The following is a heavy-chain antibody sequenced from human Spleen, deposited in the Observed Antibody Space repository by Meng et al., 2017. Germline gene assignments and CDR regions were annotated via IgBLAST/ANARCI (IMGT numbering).Heavy chain of an antibody. D-gene: IGHD6-6*01. CDR1: GFTFGDYA. J-gene: IGHJ4*02. V-gene: IGHV3-49*04. CDR2: IRSKAYGGTT. CDR3: TYSSSPTYFGY. Sequence: GGSLRLSCTASGFTFGDYAMSWVRQAPGKGLEWVGFIRSKAYGGTTEYAASVKGRFTISRDDSKSIAYLQMNSLKTEDTAVYYCTYSSSPTYFGYWGQGTLVTVSS.